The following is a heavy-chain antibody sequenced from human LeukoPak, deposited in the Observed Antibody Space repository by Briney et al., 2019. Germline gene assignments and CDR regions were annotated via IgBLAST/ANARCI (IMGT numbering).Heavy chain of an antibody. CDR2: ISYDGSNK. Sequence: TGGSLRLSCAASGFTFTSYAMHWVRQAPGKGLEWVAVISYDGSNKYYADSVKGRFTISRDNSKNTLYLQMGGLRAEDMAVYYCVRDMTGNYYDTWGQGTLVTVSS. D-gene: IGHD3-22*01. J-gene: IGHJ4*02. V-gene: IGHV3-30*14. CDR1: GFTFTSYA. CDR3: VRDMTGNYYDT.